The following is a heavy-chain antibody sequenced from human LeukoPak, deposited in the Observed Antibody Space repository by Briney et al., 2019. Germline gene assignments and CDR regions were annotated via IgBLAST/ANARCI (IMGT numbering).Heavy chain of an antibody. CDR1: GFTFSSYA. CDR3: ANPRGQWLVLGYFDY. V-gene: IGHV3-23*01. J-gene: IGHJ4*02. D-gene: IGHD6-19*01. CDR2: ISGSGGST. Sequence: GGSLRLSCAASGFTFSSYAMSWVRQAPGKGLEWVSAISGSGGSTYYADSVKGRFTTSRGNSKNTLYLQMNSLRAEDTAVYYCANPRGQWLVLGYFDYWGQGTLVTVSS.